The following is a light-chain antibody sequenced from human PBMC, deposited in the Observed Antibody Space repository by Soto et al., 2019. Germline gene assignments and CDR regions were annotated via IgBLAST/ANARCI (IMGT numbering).Light chain of an antibody. CDR2: GAS. CDR3: QQYGSLSWT. J-gene: IGKJ1*01. CDR1: QSVSSNY. Sequence: DIVLMQSPGTLSLSPGERATLSCRASQSVSSNYLAWYQQKPGQAPRLLIYGASTRATGVPDRFSGSGSGTDFTLTISRLEPEDFAVYHCQQYGSLSWTFGQGTKVDIK. V-gene: IGKV3-20*01.